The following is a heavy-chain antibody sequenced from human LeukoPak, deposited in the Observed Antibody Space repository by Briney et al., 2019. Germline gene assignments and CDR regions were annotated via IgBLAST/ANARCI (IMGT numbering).Heavy chain of an antibody. Sequence: GGSLRLSCAASGFTFSSYSMNWARQAPGKGLEWVSSISSTSTNIYYADSVKGRFTISRDNAKNSLFLQMNSLRAEDTAVYYCARVYCVSTSCSDYWGQGTRVTVSS. CDR3: ARVYCVSTSCSDY. CDR1: GFTFSSYS. J-gene: IGHJ4*02. CDR2: ISSTSTNI. D-gene: IGHD2-2*01. V-gene: IGHV3-21*01.